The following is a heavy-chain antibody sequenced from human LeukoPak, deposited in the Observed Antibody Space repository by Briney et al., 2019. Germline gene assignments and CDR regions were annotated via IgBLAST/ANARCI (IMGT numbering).Heavy chain of an antibody. J-gene: IGHJ4*02. Sequence: GGSLRLSCAASGFTFNSYSMNWVRHAPGKGLEWVSYITSSTGTKYADSVKGRFTVSRDNAKNSLYLQMNSLRDEDTAVYYCARGGIVRGSIDGYFDYWGQGTLVTVSS. D-gene: IGHD3-10*01. CDR1: GFTFNSYS. V-gene: IGHV3-48*02. CDR3: ARGGIVRGSIDGYFDY. CDR2: ITSSTGT.